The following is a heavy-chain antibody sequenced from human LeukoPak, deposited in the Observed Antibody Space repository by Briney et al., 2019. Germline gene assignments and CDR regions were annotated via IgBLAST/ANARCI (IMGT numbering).Heavy chain of an antibody. CDR1: GGTFSSYA. D-gene: IGHD2-15*01. CDR3: ARAHCSGGSCYSRRRYYYYGMDV. Sequence: SVKVSCKASGGTFSSYAINWVRQAPGQGLEWMGGIIPIFGTANYAQKFQGRVTITADESTSTAYMELSSLRSEDTAVYYCARAHCSGGSCYSRRRYYYYGMDVWGQGTTVTVSS. J-gene: IGHJ6*02. V-gene: IGHV1-69*13. CDR2: IIPIFGTA.